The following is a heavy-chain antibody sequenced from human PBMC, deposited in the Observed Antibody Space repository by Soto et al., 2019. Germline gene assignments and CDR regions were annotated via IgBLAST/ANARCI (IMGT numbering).Heavy chain of an antibody. J-gene: IGHJ6*02. CDR3: ARRFLEWSYPNYYYGMDV. CDR2: IKQDRSEK. Sequence: GGSLRLSCAASGFTFSSYWMSWVSQDPGKGLEWVANIKQDRSEKYYVDSVKGRFTISRDNGKNSLYLQMNSLRAEDTAVYYCARRFLEWSYPNYYYGMDVRGQGTTVTVSS. CDR1: GFTFSSYW. V-gene: IGHV3-7*03. D-gene: IGHD3-3*01.